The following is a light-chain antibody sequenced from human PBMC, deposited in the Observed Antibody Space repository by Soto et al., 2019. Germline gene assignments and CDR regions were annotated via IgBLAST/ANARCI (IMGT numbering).Light chain of an antibody. CDR1: SINVGGYNY. V-gene: IGLV2-11*01. Sequence: QSALTQPRSVSGSPGQSVTISCTGTSINVGGYNYVSWYQQHPGKAPKLMIFDVSKRPSGVPDRFSGSTSGNTASLTISGLQAEDEADYYCCSYAGSYTFSVFGTGTKVTVL. J-gene: IGLJ1*01. CDR3: CSYAGSYTFSV. CDR2: DVS.